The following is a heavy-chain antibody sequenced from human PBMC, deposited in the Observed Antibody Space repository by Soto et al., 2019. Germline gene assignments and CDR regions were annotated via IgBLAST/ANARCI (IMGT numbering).Heavy chain of an antibody. CDR1: GGSFSGYY. V-gene: IGHV4-34*01. D-gene: IGHD6-13*01. CDR2: INHSGST. CDR3: ARGGGIAAAGKRGYYYYGMDV. J-gene: IGHJ6*04. Sequence: SETLSLTCAVYGGSFSGYYWSWIRQPPGKGLEWIGEINHSGSTNYNPSLKSRVTISVDTSKNQFSLQLSSVTAADTAVYYCARGGGIAAAGKRGYYYYGMDVWGEGTTVTVSS.